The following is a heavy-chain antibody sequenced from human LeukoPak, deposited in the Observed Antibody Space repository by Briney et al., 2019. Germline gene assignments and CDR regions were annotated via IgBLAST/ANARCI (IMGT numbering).Heavy chain of an antibody. V-gene: IGHV4-4*07. Sequence: PSETLSLTCTVSGGSLSSYYWSWIRQPAGKGLEWIGRIYTSGSTNYNPSLKSRVTMSVDTSKNQFSLKLSSVTAAVTAVYYCARGAARIAAAGTDWYFDLWGRGALVTVSS. CDR2: IYTSGST. D-gene: IGHD6-13*01. CDR3: ARGAARIAAAGTDWYFDL. J-gene: IGHJ2*01. CDR1: GGSLSSYY.